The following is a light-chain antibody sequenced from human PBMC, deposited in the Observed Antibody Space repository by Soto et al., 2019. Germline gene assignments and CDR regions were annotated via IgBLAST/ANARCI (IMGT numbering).Light chain of an antibody. Sequence: EIVMTQSPVTLSVSPGERATLSCRASQSVSSNLAWYQQKPGQAPRLLIYGASSRATGIPDRFSGSGSGTDFTLTISRLEPEDFAVYYCHQYGSSPATFGQGTKVDI. CDR2: GAS. V-gene: IGKV3-20*01. CDR1: QSVSSN. J-gene: IGKJ1*01. CDR3: HQYGSSPAT.